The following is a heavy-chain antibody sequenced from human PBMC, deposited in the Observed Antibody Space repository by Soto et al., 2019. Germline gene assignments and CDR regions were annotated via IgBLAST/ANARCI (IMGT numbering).Heavy chain of an antibody. D-gene: IGHD2-21*02. CDR3: SRAWVVVTAPDY. V-gene: IGHV1-3*05. J-gene: IGHJ4*02. Sequence: QVQLLQSGAEEKKPGASVKVSCTASGYTFTSYAMHWVRQAPGQRLERMGWSNACNGKTKYSQKFQGRVIITRDTYASTAYMELSSLRSEDTAVYYCSRAWVVVTAPDYWGQGTLVTVSS. CDR1: GYTFTSYA. CDR2: SNACNGKT.